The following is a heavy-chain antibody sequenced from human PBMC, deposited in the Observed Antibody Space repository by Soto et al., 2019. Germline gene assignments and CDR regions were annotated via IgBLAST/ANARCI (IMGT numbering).Heavy chain of an antibody. J-gene: IGHJ6*02. CDR2: RDWVDDK. D-gene: IGHD6-19*01. Sequence: SGPTLVNPTQTLTLTCTFSGFSLSTSGMCVSWIRQPPGRALDWLALRDWVDDKYYSTSLKTRLTISKDTSKNQVVLTMTNMDPVDTATYYCARIPGGSGYSSGWPNYYYYGMDVWGQGTTVTVS. CDR3: ARIPGGSGYSSGWPNYYYYGMDV. CDR1: GFSLSTSGMC. V-gene: IGHV2-70*01.